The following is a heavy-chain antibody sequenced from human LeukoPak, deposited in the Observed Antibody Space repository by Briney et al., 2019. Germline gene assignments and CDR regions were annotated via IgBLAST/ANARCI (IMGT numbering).Heavy chain of an antibody. V-gene: IGHV3-21*01. CDR1: GFTFSSYS. CDR2: ISSSSSSYI. D-gene: IGHD4-17*01. Sequence: GGSLRLSCAASGFTFSSYSMNWVRQAPGKGLEWVSSISSSSSSYIYYADSVKGRFTISRDNAKNSLYLQMNSLRAEDTAVFYCARVQFGDYPPYYLDFWGQGTLVTVSS. J-gene: IGHJ4*02. CDR3: ARVQFGDYPPYYLDF.